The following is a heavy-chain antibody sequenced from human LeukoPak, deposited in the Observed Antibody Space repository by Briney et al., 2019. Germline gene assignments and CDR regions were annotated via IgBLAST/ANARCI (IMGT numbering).Heavy chain of an antibody. CDR3: AKDKLTTRGAFDI. D-gene: IGHD1-1*01. CDR2: ISWNSDSV. CDR1: GFTFDDYA. V-gene: IGHV3-9*01. Sequence: GGSLRLSCAASGFTFDDYAVHWVRQAPGKGLEWVSGISWNSDSVGYADSVKGRFTISRDNAKNSLYLQMNSLRAEDTALYYCAKDKLTTRGAFDIWGQGTMVTVSS. J-gene: IGHJ3*02.